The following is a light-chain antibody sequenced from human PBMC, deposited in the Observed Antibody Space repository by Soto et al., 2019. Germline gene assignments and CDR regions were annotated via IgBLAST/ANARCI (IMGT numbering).Light chain of an antibody. CDR1: QSISDT. J-gene: IGKJ1*01. V-gene: IGKV3-15*01. CDR2: GAS. Sequence: EIVMTQSPATLSVSPGGRATLSFRASQSISDTLAWYQQKPGQAPRLLTYGASTRAPGFPARFSGSGSGTDFTLTISSLQSEDFAVYYCQQYNNWPWTFGQGTKVDIK. CDR3: QQYNNWPWT.